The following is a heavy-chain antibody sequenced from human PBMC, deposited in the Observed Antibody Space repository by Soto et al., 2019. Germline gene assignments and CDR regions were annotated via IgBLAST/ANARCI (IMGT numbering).Heavy chain of an antibody. V-gene: IGHV1-46*01. Sequence: ASVKVSCKASGYTFTSYYMHWVRQAPGQGLEWMGIINPSGGSTSYAQKFQGRVTMTRDTSTSTVYMELSSLRSEDTAVYYCARGAYYDTSGYSLDRSRDHWGQGTLATVFS. CDR2: INPSGGST. D-gene: IGHD3-22*01. J-gene: IGHJ4*02. CDR1: GYTFTSYY. CDR3: ARGAYYDTSGYSLDRSRDH.